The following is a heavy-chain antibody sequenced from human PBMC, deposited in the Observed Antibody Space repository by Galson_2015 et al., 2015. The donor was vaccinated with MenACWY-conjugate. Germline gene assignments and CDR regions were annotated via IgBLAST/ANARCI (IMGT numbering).Heavy chain of an antibody. J-gene: IGHJ5*02. CDR1: GGSISSSY. V-gene: IGHV4-59*01. CDR2: MDYTGST. CDR3: ARGRRLIGGLDP. D-gene: IGHD2-8*01. Sequence: SETLSLTCNVSGGSISSSYLNWIRQPPGKGLEWIGYMDYTGSTNYNPSLKSRVTISVDTSKNQFSLNLASVTAADTAVYYCARGRRLIGGLDPWGQGTLVTVSS.